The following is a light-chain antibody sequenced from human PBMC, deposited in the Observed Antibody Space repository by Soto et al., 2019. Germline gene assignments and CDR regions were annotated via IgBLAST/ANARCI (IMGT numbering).Light chain of an antibody. CDR3: QQYNNYPRT. Sequence: EIVMTQSPGTLSLSPGERATLSCRASQSVSSSYLAWYQQKPGQAPRLLIYGASSRATGIPDRFSGSGSGTEFTLTISSLQPDDFATYYCQQYNNYPRTFGQGTKVDIK. V-gene: IGKV3-20*01. J-gene: IGKJ1*01. CDR1: QSVSSSY. CDR2: GAS.